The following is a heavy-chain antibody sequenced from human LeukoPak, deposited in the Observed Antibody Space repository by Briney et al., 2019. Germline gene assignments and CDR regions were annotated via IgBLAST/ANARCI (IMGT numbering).Heavy chain of an antibody. V-gene: IGHV3-30*04. CDR3: AKLGYCSGGSCYQFDY. CDR1: GFTFSSYA. CDR2: ISYDGSNK. J-gene: IGHJ4*02. Sequence: GGSLRLSCAASGFTFSSYAMHWVRQAPGKGLEWVAVISYDGSNKYYADSVKGRFTIPRDNAKNSLYLQMNSLRAEDTALYYCAKLGYCSGGSCYQFDYWGEGTLVTVSS. D-gene: IGHD2-15*01.